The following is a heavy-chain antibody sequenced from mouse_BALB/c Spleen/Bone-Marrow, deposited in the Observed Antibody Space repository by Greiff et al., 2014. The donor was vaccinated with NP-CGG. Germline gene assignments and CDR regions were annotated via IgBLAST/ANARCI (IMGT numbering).Heavy chain of an antibody. D-gene: IGHD4-1*01. CDR1: GYSITSDYS. CDR2: IHYCGTT. CDR3: ARFTGTPYTMDY. Sequence: EVQLQQSGPDLVKPSQSLSLTCTVTGYSITSDYSWHWIRQFPGNKLEWMGYIHYCGTTVYNPSLKSRISITRDTSNNQFFLQLNSVTTEDTATYYCARFTGTPYTMDYWGQGTSVTVSS. V-gene: IGHV3-1*02. J-gene: IGHJ4*01.